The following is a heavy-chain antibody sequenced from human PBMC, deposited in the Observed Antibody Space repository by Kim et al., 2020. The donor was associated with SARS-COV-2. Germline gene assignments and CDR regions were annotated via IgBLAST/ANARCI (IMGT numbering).Heavy chain of an antibody. J-gene: IGHJ5*02. V-gene: IGHV4-39*01. CDR3: AGKPDYYDSSRDWFDP. Sequence: LKSRVTISVDTSKNQFSLKLSSVTAADTAVYYCAGKPDYYDSSRDWFDPWGQGTLVTVSS. D-gene: IGHD3-22*01.